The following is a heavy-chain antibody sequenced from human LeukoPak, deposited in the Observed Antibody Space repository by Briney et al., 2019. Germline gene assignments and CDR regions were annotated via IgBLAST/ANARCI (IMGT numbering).Heavy chain of an antibody. CDR3: ASTSTGTTAWSKFPSDY. V-gene: IGHV1-46*01. D-gene: IGHD1-1*01. Sequence: ASVKVSCKAAGYTLTSYYMHWVRQAPGQGLEWMGIINPSGGSTNYAQKFQGRVTMTRDTSARTVYMELSSLRSEDTAVYYCASTSTGTTAWSKFPSDYWGQGTLVTVSS. CDR1: GYTLTSYY. J-gene: IGHJ4*02. CDR2: INPSGGST.